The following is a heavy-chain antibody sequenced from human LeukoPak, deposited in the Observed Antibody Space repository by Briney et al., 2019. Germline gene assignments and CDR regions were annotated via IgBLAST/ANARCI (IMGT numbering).Heavy chain of an antibody. V-gene: IGHV3-23*01. CDR1: GFTFSSYG. CDR2: ISGSGGST. D-gene: IGHD3-10*01. J-gene: IGHJ5*02. Sequence: GGSLRLSCAASGFTFSSYGMSWVRQAPGKGLEWVSAISGSGGSTYYADSVKGRFTISRDNSKNTLYLQMNSLRAEDTAVYYCAKGDYGSGSYSHWFDPWGQGTLVTVSS. CDR3: AKGDYGSGSYSHWFDP.